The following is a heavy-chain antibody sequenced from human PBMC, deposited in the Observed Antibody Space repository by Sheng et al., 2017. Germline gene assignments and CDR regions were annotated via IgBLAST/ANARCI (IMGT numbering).Heavy chain of an antibody. CDR1: GGTFSSYA. CDR3: ARGGYSYGAPPHAFDI. J-gene: IGHJ3*02. Sequence: QVQLVQSGAEVKKPGSSVKVSCKASGGTFSSYAISWVRQAPGQGLEWMGGIIPIFGTANYAQKFQGRVTITADESTSTAYMELSSLRSEDTAVYYCARGGYSYGAPPHAFDIWGQGTMVTVSS. CDR2: IIPIFGTA. V-gene: IGHV1-69*13. D-gene: IGHD5-18*01.